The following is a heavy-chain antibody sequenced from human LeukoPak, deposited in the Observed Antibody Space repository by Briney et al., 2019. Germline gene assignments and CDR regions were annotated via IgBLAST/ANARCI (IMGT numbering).Heavy chain of an antibody. D-gene: IGHD6-13*01. CDR1: GGSISSSSYY. CDR3: ARGVYSSSWQDYYYYGMDV. V-gene: IGHV4-39*07. Sequence: PSDTLSLTCTVSGGSISSSSYYWGWIRQPPGKGLEWIGSIYYSGSTYYNPSLKSRVTISVDTSKNQFSLKLSSVTAADTAVYYCARGVYSSSWQDYYYYGMDVWGQGTTVTVSS. CDR2: IYYSGST. J-gene: IGHJ6*02.